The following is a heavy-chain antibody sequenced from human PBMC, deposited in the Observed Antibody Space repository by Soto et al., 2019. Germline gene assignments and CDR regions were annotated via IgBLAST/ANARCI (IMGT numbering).Heavy chain of an antibody. Sequence: QVQLVQSGAEVKKPGSSVKVSCKASGGTFSSYAISWVRQAPGQGLEWMGGIIPIFGTANYAQKFQGRVTITADESTSTAYMELSSLRSEDTAVYYCATSPLRFWEWPYYYYGMDVLGQGTTVTVSS. CDR2: IIPIFGTA. CDR3: ATSPLRFWEWPYYYYGMDV. D-gene: IGHD3-3*01. CDR1: GGTFSSYA. J-gene: IGHJ6*02. V-gene: IGHV1-69*12.